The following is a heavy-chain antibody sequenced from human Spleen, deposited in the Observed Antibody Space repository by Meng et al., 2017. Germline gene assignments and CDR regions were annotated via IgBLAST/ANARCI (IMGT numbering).Heavy chain of an antibody. CDR3: ARGEGRQQLIRRPRFDP. CDR2: INHSGST. Sequence: QVQLQQWGAGLLKPSEPLSLTCAVYGGSFSGYYWSWIRQPPGKGLEWIGEINHSGSTNYKPSLKSRVTISVDTSKNQFSLKLTSVTAADTAVYYCARGEGRQQLIRRPRFDPWGQGTLVTVSS. J-gene: IGHJ5*02. CDR1: GGSFSGYY. D-gene: IGHD1-1*01. V-gene: IGHV4-34*01.